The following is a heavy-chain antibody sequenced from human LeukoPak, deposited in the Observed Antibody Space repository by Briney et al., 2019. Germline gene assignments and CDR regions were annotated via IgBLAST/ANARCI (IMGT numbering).Heavy chain of an antibody. CDR1: GGSISSSSVY. CDR2: IYYSKNT. Sequence: SETLSLTCTVSGGSISSSSVYWGWIRQPPGKGLEWIGGIYYSKNTYYNPSLKSRVTISADTSKNQFSLTLGSVSATDTAVYYCVSPRGFSYGYFDYWGQGTLVTVSS. CDR3: VSPRGFSYGYFDY. J-gene: IGHJ4*02. D-gene: IGHD5-18*01. V-gene: IGHV4-39*01.